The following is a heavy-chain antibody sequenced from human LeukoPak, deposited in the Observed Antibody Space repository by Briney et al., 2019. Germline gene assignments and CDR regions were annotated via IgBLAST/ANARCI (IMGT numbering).Heavy chain of an antibody. CDR3: ARDRPVVAATRWFDP. D-gene: IGHD2-15*01. V-gene: IGHV1-18*01. J-gene: IGHJ5*02. CDR2: ISAYNGNT. CDR1: GCTFTSYG. Sequence: GASVKVSCKASGCTFTSYGISWVRQAPGQGLEWMGWISAYNGNTNYAQKLQGRVTMTTDTSTSTAYMELRSLRSDDTAVYYCARDRPVVAATRWFDPWGQGTLVTVSS.